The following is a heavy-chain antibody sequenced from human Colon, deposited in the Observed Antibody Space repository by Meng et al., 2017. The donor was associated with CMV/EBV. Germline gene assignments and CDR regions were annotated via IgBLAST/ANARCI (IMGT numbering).Heavy chain of an antibody. CDR1: GISFNRYW. V-gene: IGHV3-74*01. D-gene: IGHD6-19*01. CDR2: INTDSTRA. Sequence: GGSLRLSCVDSGISFNRYWMHWVRQAPGKGLVWVARINTDSTRAWYADSVKGRFTISRDNAKNTLYLQMTSLRAEDTALYYCVKDTDSSGWYVLFDLWGQGTLVTVSS. CDR3: VKDTDSSGWYVLFDL. J-gene: IGHJ4*02.